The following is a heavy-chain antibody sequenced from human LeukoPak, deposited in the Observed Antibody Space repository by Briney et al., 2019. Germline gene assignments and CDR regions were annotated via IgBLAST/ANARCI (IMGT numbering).Heavy chain of an antibody. D-gene: IGHD3-3*01. V-gene: IGHV3-30-3*01. CDR1: GFTFSTFT. CDR2: ISSDGSNK. Sequence: PGRSLRLSCAASGFTFSTFTMHWVRQAPGKGLEWVALISSDGSNKYYADSVKGRFTISRDSSKNTLYLQMNSLRAEDTALYYCARASVITIFGVVNGLDPWGQGTLVTVSS. CDR3: ARASVITIFGVVNGLDP. J-gene: IGHJ5*02.